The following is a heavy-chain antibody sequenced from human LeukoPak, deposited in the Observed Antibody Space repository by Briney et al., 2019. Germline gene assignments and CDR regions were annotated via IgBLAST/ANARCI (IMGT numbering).Heavy chain of an antibody. CDR2: IYHSGST. D-gene: IGHD3-9*01. Sequence: SQTLSLTCAVSGGSISSGGYSWSWIRQPPGKGLEWIGYIYHSGSTYYNPSLKSRVTISVDRSKNQFSLKLSSVTAADTAVYYCARALLYYVILTSYPEYYLDYWGQGTLVTVSS. J-gene: IGHJ4*02. CDR3: ARALLYYVILTSYPEYYLDY. CDR1: GGSISSGGYS. V-gene: IGHV4-30-2*01.